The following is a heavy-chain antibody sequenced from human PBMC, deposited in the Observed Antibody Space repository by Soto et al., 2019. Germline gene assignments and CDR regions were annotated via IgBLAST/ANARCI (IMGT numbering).Heavy chain of an antibody. CDR2: INPNSGDT. J-gene: IGHJ4*01. CDR3: ARVGGGHCSGGSCYYFNY. D-gene: IGHD2-15*01. CDR1: GYTFTNLY. Sequence: ASVKVSCKTSGYTFTNLYMHWVRQAPGQGLEWMGWINPNSGDTNYAQKFQGWVTMTRDTSISTAYLEVSRLRSDDTAVYYCARVGGGHCSGGSCYYFNYWGQRTLVTVSS. V-gene: IGHV1-2*04.